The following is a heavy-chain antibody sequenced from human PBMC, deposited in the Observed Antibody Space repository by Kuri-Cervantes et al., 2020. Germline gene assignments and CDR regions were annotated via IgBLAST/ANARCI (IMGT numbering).Heavy chain of an antibody. D-gene: IGHD2-15*01. CDR2: ISSSGSTI. Sequence: GGSLRLSCAASGFTFSDYYMSWIRQAPGKGLEWVSYISSSGSTIYYADSVKGRFTISRDNAKNSLYLQMNSLRAEDTAVYYCARTYCSGGSCYDHFDYWGQGNLVTGAS. V-gene: IGHV3-11*01. CDR3: ARTYCSGGSCYDHFDY. CDR1: GFTFSDYY. J-gene: IGHJ4*02.